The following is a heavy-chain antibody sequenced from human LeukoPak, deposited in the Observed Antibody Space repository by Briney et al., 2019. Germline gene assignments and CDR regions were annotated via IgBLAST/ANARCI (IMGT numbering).Heavy chain of an antibody. CDR2: INEDGNEK. CDR1: GFRFRNYW. J-gene: IGHJ1*01. CDR3: VRELVVGPAEYFQS. V-gene: IGHV3-7*01. Sequence: GGSLRLSCVASGFRFRNYWMAWIRHAPGRGLEWVANINEDGNEKYYLDSVRGRFIISRDNARNLLFLQMNSLRGEDTGVYYCVRELVVGPAEYFQSWGQGTLVAVSS. D-gene: IGHD1-26*01.